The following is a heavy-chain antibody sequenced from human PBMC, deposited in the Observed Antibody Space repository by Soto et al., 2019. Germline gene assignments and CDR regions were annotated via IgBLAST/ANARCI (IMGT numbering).Heavy chain of an antibody. Sequence: PGGSLRLSCAASGFTFSSYDMHWVRQATGKGLEWVSAIGTAGDTYYPGSVKGRFTISRENAKNSLYLQMNSLRAGDTAVYYCARDYYDSSGYPRRAFDIWGQGTMVTVSS. D-gene: IGHD3-22*01. V-gene: IGHV3-13*01. CDR1: GFTFSSYD. CDR3: ARDYYDSSGYPRRAFDI. CDR2: IGTAGDT. J-gene: IGHJ3*02.